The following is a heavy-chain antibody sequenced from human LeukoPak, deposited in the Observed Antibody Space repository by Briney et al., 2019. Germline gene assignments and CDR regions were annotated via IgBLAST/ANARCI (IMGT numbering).Heavy chain of an antibody. Sequence: SETLSLTCTVSGGSISSSSYYWAWIRQPPGKGLEYIGSYSGSTYYNPSLKSRVTISVDTSKKQFSLKLSSVTAADTAVYYCARSVSWGLLVRDDAFDIWGQGTMVTVSS. J-gene: IGHJ3*02. D-gene: IGHD2-21*01. CDR1: GGSISSSSYY. CDR2: YSGST. CDR3: ARSVSWGLLVRDDAFDI. V-gene: IGHV4-39*01.